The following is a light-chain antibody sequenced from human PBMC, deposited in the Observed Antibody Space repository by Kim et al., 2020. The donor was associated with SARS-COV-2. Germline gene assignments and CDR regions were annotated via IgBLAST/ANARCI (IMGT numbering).Light chain of an antibody. CDR3: KQYGSTPLT. CDR1: QSVSSTF. CDR2: GAN. Sequence: EIVLTQSPGTLSLSPGDRATLSCRASQSVSSTFLAWYQQKPGLAPRLLIYGANSRASGIPDRFSGSGSGTDFTLTISRLEPEDFAVYYCKQYGSTPLTFGGGTEVDIK. J-gene: IGKJ4*01. V-gene: IGKV3-20*01.